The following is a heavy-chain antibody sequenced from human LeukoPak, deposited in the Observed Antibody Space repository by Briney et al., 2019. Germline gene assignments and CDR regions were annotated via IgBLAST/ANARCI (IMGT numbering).Heavy chain of an antibody. CDR1: GASISSGSYY. J-gene: IGHJ5*02. D-gene: IGHD4-23*01. CDR2: IYSSGST. CDR3: ARGNFDYGGNYWFDP. V-gene: IGHV4-61*02. Sequence: PSETLSLTCTVSGASISSGSYYWSWIRQPAGKGLEWIGRIYSSGSTNYNPSLKSRVTISVDTSKNQFSLKLNSVTAADTAVYYCARGNFDYGGNYWFDPWGQGTLVTVSS.